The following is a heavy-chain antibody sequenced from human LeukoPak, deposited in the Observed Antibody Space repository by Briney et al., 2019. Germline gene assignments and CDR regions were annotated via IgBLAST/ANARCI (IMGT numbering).Heavy chain of an antibody. J-gene: IGHJ4*02. CDR1: GASNNSHF. CDR2: IYYTGSS. CDR3: ARGRYYFDY. Sequence: SETLSLTCTVSGASNNSHFWSSIRQPPGKGLEWVGSIYYTGSSNYNPSLESRVTISVDTSKNQFSLKLSSVTAADTAVYYCARGRYYFDYWGQGTLVTVSS. V-gene: IGHV4-59*08.